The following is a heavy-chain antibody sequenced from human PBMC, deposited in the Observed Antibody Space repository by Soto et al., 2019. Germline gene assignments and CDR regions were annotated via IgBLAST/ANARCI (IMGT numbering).Heavy chain of an antibody. J-gene: IGHJ5*02. CDR2: INHSGST. Sequence: PSETLSLTSAVYGGSFSGYYWSWIRQPPGKGLEWIGEINHSGSTNYNPSLKSRVTISVDTSKNQFSLKLSSVTAADTAVYYCARAKVRMVRGVIIYWFDPWGQGTRVT. V-gene: IGHV4-34*01. CDR3: ARAKVRMVRGVIIYWFDP. CDR1: GGSFSGYY. D-gene: IGHD3-10*01.